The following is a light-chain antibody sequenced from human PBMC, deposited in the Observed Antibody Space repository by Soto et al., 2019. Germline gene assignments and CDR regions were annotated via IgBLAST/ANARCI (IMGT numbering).Light chain of an antibody. CDR3: QQYGDSPQT. V-gene: IGKV3-20*01. J-gene: IGKJ1*01. Sequence: EIVMTQSPATLSVSPGERATLSCRASQSVTGNLAWYQQKPGQAPRLLFYGASNRATAIPDRFSGSGFGTDFTLTVTRLEPEDFAVYYCQQYGDSPQTFGPGTKVDI. CDR1: QSVTGN. CDR2: GAS.